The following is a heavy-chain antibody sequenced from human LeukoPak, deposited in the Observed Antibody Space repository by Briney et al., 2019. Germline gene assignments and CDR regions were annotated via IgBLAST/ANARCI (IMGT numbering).Heavy chain of an antibody. V-gene: IGHV5-51*01. CDR1: GYNFINYY. Sequence: GESLKISCKGSGYNFINYYIDWVRQMPGKGLEWMGVMYPGGSDIRYSPSFQGQVTISADKSIDTAYLQWSSLKASDSAMYYCASRTGSYYPFDSWGQGTLVTVSS. D-gene: IGHD1-26*01. CDR2: MYPGGSDI. J-gene: IGHJ4*02. CDR3: ASRTGSYYPFDS.